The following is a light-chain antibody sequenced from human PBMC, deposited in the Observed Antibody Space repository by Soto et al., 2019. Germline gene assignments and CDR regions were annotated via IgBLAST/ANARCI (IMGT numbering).Light chain of an antibody. J-gene: IGKJ1*01. Sequence: DIQMTQSPSTLSGSVGDRVTITCRASQTISSWLAWYQQKPGRVPKRLIYAASSLQGGVPSRFSGSGSGTEFTLTITSLQPEDFATYYCVQHRSYPWTFGQGTKVDIK. CDR3: VQHRSYPWT. V-gene: IGKV1-5*01. CDR2: AAS. CDR1: QTISSW.